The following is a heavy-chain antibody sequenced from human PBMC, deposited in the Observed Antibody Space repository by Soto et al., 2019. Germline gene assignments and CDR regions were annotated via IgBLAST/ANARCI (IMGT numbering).Heavy chain of an antibody. J-gene: IGHJ5*02. D-gene: IGHD3-10*01. V-gene: IGHV1-69*13. CDR1: GGTFSSYA. CDR3: ARDRATMVRGVIPRWFDP. Sequence: SVEVSCKASGGTFSSYAISWVRQAPRQGLEWMGGIIPIFGTANYAQKFQGRVTITADESTSTAYMELSSLRSEDTAVYYCARDRATMVRGVIPRWFDPWGQGTLVTVSS. CDR2: IIPIFGTA.